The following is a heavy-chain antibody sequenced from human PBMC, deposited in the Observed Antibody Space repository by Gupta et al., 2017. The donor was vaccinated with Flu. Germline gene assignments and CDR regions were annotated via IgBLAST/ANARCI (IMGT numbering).Heavy chain of an antibody. Sequence: EVQLVESGGGLVQPGGSLKLSCAASGFTFSGSTMPWVRQASGKGLEWVSRIRSKANSYATVYAASVKGRFTISRDDSKNTAYLQMNSLQTDDTAVYYCARGMDGGWFDPRGQGTLVTVSS. D-gene: IGHD3/OR15-3a*01. CDR2: IRSKANSYAT. CDR1: GFTFSGST. J-gene: IGHJ5*02. V-gene: IGHV3-73*01. CDR3: ARGMDGGWFDP.